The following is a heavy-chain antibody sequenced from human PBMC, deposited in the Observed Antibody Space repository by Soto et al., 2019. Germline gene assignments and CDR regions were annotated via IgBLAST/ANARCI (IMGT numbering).Heavy chain of an antibody. J-gene: IGHJ4*02. Sequence: EVQLVESGGGLVKPGGSLRLSCAASGFSFSTYTMNWVRQATGKGLEFVSSIGRTGIDRYYIDSVKGRVTISSDNAPNSLYQQMNSLGAGDKALYYCLCDDKRRYWGQGNPGPGSS. V-gene: IGHV3-21*01. CDR2: IGRTGIDR. CDR3: LCDDKRRY. CDR1: GFSFSTYT. D-gene: IGHD3-16*01.